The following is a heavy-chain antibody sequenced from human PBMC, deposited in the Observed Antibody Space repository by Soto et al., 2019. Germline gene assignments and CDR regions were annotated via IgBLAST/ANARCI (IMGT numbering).Heavy chain of an antibody. J-gene: IGHJ4*02. CDR1: GGTFSSYA. Sequence: QVQLVQSGAEVKKPGSSVKVSCKASGGTFSSYAISWVRQAPGQGLEWMGGIIPIFGTANYAQKFQGRVTITADKSTSTAYMELSSLRSEDTAVYYCASRDGYSGYDGTIYYSDYWGQGTLVTVSS. CDR3: ASRDGYSGYDGTIYYSDY. V-gene: IGHV1-69*06. D-gene: IGHD5-12*01. CDR2: IIPIFGTA.